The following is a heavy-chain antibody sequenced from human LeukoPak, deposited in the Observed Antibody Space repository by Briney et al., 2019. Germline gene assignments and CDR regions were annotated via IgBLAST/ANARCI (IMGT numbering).Heavy chain of an antibody. CDR1: GGSFSGYY. CDR2: INHSGST. V-gene: IGHV4-34*01. D-gene: IGHD1-26*01. CDR3: ARVIPRGSWLLGRIWFDP. Sequence: PSETLSLTCAVYGGSFSGYYWSWIRQPPGKGLEWIGEINHSGSTNYNPSLKSRVTISVDTSKNQFSLKLSSVTAADTAVYYCARVIPRGSWLLGRIWFDPWGQGTLVTVSS. J-gene: IGHJ5*02.